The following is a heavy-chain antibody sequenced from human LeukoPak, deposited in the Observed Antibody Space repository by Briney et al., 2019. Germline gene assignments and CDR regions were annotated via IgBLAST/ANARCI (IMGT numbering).Heavy chain of an antibody. CDR3: ARDGGEYSTNWFDP. J-gene: IGHJ5*02. D-gene: IGHD5-18*01. V-gene: IGHV3-11*01. CDR2: ISSSGSTI. Sequence: GGSLRLSCAASGFTFSDYYMSWIRQAPGKGLEWVSYISSSGSTIYYADPVKGRFTISRDNAKNSLYLQMNSLRAEDTAVYYCARDGGEYSTNWFDPWGQGTLVTVSS. CDR1: GFTFSDYY.